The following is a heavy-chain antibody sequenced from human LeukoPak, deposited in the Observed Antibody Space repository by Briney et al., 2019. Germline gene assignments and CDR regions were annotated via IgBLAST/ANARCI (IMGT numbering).Heavy chain of an antibody. J-gene: IGHJ4*02. CDR2: ISGGGGST. CDR1: GFTFTSYS. Sequence: GGSLRLSCAASGFTFTSYSMNWVRQAPGKGLEWVSTISGGGGSTYYADPVKGRFTISRDFSKNTVFLHMNSLRAEDTAMYYCARGDDSGYYDYFDYWGQGALVTVSS. CDR3: ARGDDSGYYDYFDY. V-gene: IGHV3-23*01. D-gene: IGHD3-22*01.